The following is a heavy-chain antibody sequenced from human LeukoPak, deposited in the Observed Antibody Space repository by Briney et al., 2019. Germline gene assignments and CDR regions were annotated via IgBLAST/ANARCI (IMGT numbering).Heavy chain of an antibody. CDR3: ANETAVVGWYHGMDV. V-gene: IGHV3-23*01. J-gene: IGHJ6*02. D-gene: IGHD6-19*01. CDR2: ISGSGGST. CDR1: GLTFSSYA. Sequence: PGGSLRLSCAASGLTFSSYAMRWVRQAPGKGLEWVSAISGSGGSTYYADSVKGRFTISRDNSKNTLYLQMNSLRAEDTAVYYCANETAVVGWYHGMDVWGQWTTVTVSS.